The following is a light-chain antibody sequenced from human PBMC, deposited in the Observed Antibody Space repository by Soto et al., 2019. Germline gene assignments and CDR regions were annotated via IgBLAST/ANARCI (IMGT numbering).Light chain of an antibody. CDR3: QPSYSTPRA. V-gene: IGKV1-39*01. CDR1: QNINNY. Sequence: DFQMPQSPSSLSASVGDRVTSTCRASQNINNYLSWYQQRPGKAPKLLIYAASSLQSGVPSRFSGTGSGTDFSLTISSLQPEDFATYYCQPSYSTPRAFGQGNKVEIK. CDR2: AAS. J-gene: IGKJ1*01.